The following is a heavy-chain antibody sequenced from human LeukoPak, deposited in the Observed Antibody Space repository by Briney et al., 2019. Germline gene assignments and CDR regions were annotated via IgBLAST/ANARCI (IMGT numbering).Heavy chain of an antibody. CDR3: ARHHGAVPGTGYYYGMDV. CDR1: GGSISSSSYY. Sequence: SETLSLTCTVSGGSISSSSYYWGWIRQPPGKGLEWIASIYNSGRTYYNPSLKSRLTISVDTSKNQFSLDLSSATAADTALCYCARHHGAVPGTGYYYGMDVWGQGTTVTVSS. CDR2: IYNSGRT. J-gene: IGHJ6*02. V-gene: IGHV4-39*01. D-gene: IGHD6-19*01.